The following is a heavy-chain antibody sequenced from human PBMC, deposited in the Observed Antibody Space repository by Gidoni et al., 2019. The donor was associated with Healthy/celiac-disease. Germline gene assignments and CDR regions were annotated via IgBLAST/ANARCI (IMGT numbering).Heavy chain of an antibody. CDR3: AKDSATIPDY. CDR2: ISYDGSNK. J-gene: IGHJ4*02. Sequence: QVQLVESGGGVVQPGRSLRLSCAASGFTCSSYGMHWVRQAPGKGLEWVAVISYDGSNKYYADSVKGRFTISRDNSKNTLYLQMNSLRAEDTAVYYCAKDSATIPDYWGQGTLVTVSS. V-gene: IGHV3-30*18. D-gene: IGHD1-1*01. CDR1: GFTCSSYG.